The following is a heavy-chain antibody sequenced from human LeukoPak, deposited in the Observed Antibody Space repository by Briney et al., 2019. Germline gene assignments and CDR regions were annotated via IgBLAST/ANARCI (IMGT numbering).Heavy chain of an antibody. V-gene: IGHV3-9*01. CDR2: ISWNSGSI. D-gene: IGHD6-19*01. Sequence: PGRSLRLSCAASGFTFDDYAMHWVRQAPGKGLEWVSGISWNSGSIGYADSVKGRFTISRDNAKNSLYLQMNSLRAEDTALYYCAKDIIVGEQWLVGDAFDIWGQGTMVTVSS. CDR1: GFTFDDYA. J-gene: IGHJ3*02. CDR3: AKDIIVGEQWLVGDAFDI.